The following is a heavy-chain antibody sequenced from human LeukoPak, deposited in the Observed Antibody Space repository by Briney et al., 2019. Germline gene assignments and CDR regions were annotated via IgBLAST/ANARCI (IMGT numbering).Heavy chain of an antibody. CDR1: SGSISSGTYY. CDR2: IYTSGST. J-gene: IGHJ4*02. V-gene: IGHV4-61*02. CDR3: ARGSGYYGEDFEY. Sequence: SETLSLTCTVSSGSISSGTYYWSWIRQPAGKGLEWIGRIYTSGSTNYNPSLKSRVTISIDSSKNQFALKLKSVTAADTAVYYCARGSGYYGEDFEYWGQGTLVTVSS. D-gene: IGHD3-22*01.